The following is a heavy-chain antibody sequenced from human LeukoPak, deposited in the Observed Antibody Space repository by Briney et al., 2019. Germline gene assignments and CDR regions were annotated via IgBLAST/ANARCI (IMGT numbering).Heavy chain of an antibody. V-gene: IGHV1-18*01. D-gene: IGHD5-18*01. CDR1: GYTFTSYG. J-gene: IGHJ4*02. CDR3: ARLNTAMVLYYLDY. CDR2: ISAYNGNT. Sequence: GASVKVSCKASGYTFTSYGISWVRQAPGQGLEWMGWISAYNGNTNYAQKLQGRVTMTTDTSTSTAYMELRSLRSDDTAVYYCARLNTAMVLYYLDYWGQGTLVTVSS.